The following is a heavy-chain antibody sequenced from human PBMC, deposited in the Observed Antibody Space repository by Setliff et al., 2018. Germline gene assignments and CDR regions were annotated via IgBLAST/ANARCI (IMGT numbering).Heavy chain of an antibody. CDR1: GGSIGSYY. Sequence: SETLSLTCTVSGGSIGSYYWTWIRHSAGKGLEWIGYIYYSGSTNYNPSLKSRVTISVDTSKNQFSLKLSSVTAADTAVYYCARSQWGGESYYFDYWGQGTLVTVSS. D-gene: IGHD2-15*01. CDR2: IYYSGST. V-gene: IGHV4-59*01. CDR3: ARSQWGGESYYFDY. J-gene: IGHJ4*02.